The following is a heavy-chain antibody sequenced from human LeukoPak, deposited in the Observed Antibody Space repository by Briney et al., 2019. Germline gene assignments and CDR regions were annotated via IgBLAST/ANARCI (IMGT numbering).Heavy chain of an antibody. CDR2: VYTSGST. V-gene: IGHV4-4*07. J-gene: IGHJ4*02. CDR1: GGSISSYY. Sequence: SETLSLTCTVSGGSISSYYWSWIRQPAGKGLEWIGRVYTSGSTNYNPSLKSRVTVSVDTSKNQFSLKLTSVTAADTAVYYCATDRGVVAATGGYLDYWGQGTLVTVSS. CDR3: ATDRGVVAATGGYLDY. D-gene: IGHD6-19*01.